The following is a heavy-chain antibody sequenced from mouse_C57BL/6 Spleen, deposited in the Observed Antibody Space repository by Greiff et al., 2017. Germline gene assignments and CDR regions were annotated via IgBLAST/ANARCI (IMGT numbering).Heavy chain of an antibody. V-gene: IGHV1-64*01. J-gene: IGHJ1*03. CDR1: GYTFTSYW. CDR3: ARNYGSSYYFDV. CDR2: IHPNSGSN. D-gene: IGHD1-1*01. Sequence: QVQLQQPGAELVKPGASVKLSCKASGYTFTSYWMNWVKQRPGQGLEWIGMIHPNSGSNYYNEKLKSKATLTVDKYSSTAYMQLSSLTSEDSAVYYCARNYGSSYYFDVWGTGPTVTVST.